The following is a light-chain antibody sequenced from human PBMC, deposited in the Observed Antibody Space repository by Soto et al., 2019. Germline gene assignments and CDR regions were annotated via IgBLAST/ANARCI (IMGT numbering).Light chain of an antibody. J-gene: IGKJ3*01. CDR3: QQSYSIPFT. CDR2: AAS. CDR1: QRISSY. Sequence: DIQMTQSPSSLSASVGDRVTITCRASQRISSYLNWYQLKPGKAPKLLIYAASTLQGGVPSRFSGSGSWTDFTLTISSLQPEDFATYYCQQSYSIPFTFGPGTKVDIK. V-gene: IGKV1-39*01.